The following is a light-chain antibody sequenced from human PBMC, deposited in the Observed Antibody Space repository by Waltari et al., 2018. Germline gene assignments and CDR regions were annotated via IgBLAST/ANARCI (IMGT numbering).Light chain of an antibody. CDR3: QQYNEWPPLT. J-gene: IGKJ4*01. CDR2: HAS. CDR1: KSVSTN. Sequence: ETIMTQYPVTLSVSPGDTVTLSCRGSKSVSTNLAWYQQKPGQAPTLLIYHASTRATGIPARFSGSGSGTEFTLTVTRLQSEDIGTYYCQQYNEWPPLTFGGGTKVEIK. V-gene: IGKV3-15*01.